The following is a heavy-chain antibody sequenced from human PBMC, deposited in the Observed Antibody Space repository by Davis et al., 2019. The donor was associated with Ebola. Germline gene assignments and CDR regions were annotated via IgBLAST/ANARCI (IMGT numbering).Heavy chain of an antibody. CDR3: ARDFDGGNYCFDY. J-gene: IGHJ4*02. V-gene: IGHV1-69*13. Sequence: SVKVSCKTSGGSFSSHPISWVRQAPRQGLEWMGGIIPIFDTPHYAQKFQGRITITADAPTSTAYMELSSLRSEDTATYFCARDFDGGNYCFDYWGPGTPVTVSS. CDR1: GGSFSSHP. CDR2: IIPIFDTP. D-gene: IGHD3-9*01.